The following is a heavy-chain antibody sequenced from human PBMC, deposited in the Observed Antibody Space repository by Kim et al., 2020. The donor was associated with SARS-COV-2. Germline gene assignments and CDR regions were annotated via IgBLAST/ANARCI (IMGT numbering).Heavy chain of an antibody. CDR1: GGSISSGSYY. J-gene: IGHJ4*02. V-gene: IGHV4-61*02. Sequence: SETLSLTCTVSGGSISSGSYYWSWIRQPAGKGLEWIGRIYTSGSTNYNPSLKSRVTISVDTSKNQFSLKLSTVTAADTAVYYCARDRAGRDGSGSPLAYFDYWGQGALVTVSS. CDR2: IYTSGST. D-gene: IGHD3-22*01. CDR3: ARDRAGRDGSGSPLAYFDY.